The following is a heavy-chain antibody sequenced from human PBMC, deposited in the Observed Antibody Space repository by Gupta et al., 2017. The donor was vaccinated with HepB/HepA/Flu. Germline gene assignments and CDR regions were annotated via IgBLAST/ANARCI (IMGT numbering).Heavy chain of an antibody. CDR2: IVGDDGKT. CDR1: GFTFSSFG. J-gene: IGHJ4*02. D-gene: IGHD6-19*01. V-gene: IGHV3-23*01. Sequence: EVQLLESGGGLVQPGGSLRLSCSASGFTFSSFGMSWVRQAPGKGLEWVSDIVGDDGKTHYADSLKGRFTISRDNSKNTVYLQMSSLSPEDTAVYYCAKALSSGRLYYFDFRGQGTLVTVSS. CDR3: AKALSSGRLYYFDF.